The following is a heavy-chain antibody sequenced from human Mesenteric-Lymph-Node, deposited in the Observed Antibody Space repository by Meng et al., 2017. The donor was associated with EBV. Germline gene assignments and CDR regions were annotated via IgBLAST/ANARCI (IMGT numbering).Heavy chain of an antibody. CDR1: GYTFTSYA. CDR2: IKGDDGKT. V-gene: IGHV1-3*01. Sequence: QVQVVQSGAEVKKPGASGKISCKASGYTFTSYALHWVRQAPGQGLEWLGWIKGDDGKTEYSQNIQGRVTIARDTSARTAYMELSSLKSEDTAVYYCARASELLRCFDYWGQGTLVTVSS. CDR3: ARASELLRCFDY. J-gene: IGHJ4*02. D-gene: IGHD3-10*01.